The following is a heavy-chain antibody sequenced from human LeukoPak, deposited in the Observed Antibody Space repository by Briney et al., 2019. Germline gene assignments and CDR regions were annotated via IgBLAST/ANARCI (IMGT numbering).Heavy chain of an antibody. CDR1: GGSFSGYY. D-gene: IGHD3-3*01. V-gene: IGHV4-34*01. J-gene: IGHJ6*03. Sequence: SETLSLTCAVYGGSFSGYYWSWIRQPPGKGLEWIGEINHSGSTNYNPSLKSRVTISVDTSKNQFSLKLSSVTAADTAVYYCARVRITIFRVGPYYYYYYMDVWGKGTTVTVSS. CDR2: INHSGST. CDR3: ARVRITIFRVGPYYYYYYMDV.